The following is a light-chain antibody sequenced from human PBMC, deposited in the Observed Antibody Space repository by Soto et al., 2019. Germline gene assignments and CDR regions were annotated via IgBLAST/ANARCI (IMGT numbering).Light chain of an antibody. CDR1: SSNIGAGND. CDR2: GNR. Sequence: PPSVTGSPGQSVTLSCTGTSSNIGAGNDVHWYQQFPGTAPRLLIYGNRNRPSGVPHRFSGSKSCTSAYLAITGLQAEDEATYFCQSCDRSLSGSRVFATGTKVTV. J-gene: IGLJ1*01. V-gene: IGLV1-40*01. CDR3: QSCDRSLSGSRV.